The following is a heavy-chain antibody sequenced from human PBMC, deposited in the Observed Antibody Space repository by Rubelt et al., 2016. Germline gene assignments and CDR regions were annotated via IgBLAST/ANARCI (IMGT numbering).Heavy chain of an antibody. J-gene: IGHJ4*02. D-gene: IGHD1-26*01. CDR2: INHSGST. V-gene: IGHV4-34*01. CDR3: ARGLVDFRY. Sequence: QVQLQQWGAGLLKPSETLSLTCAVYGGSFSGYYWSWIRQPPGKGLEWIGEINHSGSTNYNPSLKSRVTISVNTSKNPFSLKLGSVTAADTAVYYCARGLVDFRYWGQETLVTVSS. CDR1: GGSFSGYY.